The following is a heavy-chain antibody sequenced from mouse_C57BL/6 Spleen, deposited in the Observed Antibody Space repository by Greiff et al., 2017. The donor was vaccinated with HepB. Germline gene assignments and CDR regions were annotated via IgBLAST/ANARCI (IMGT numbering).Heavy chain of an antibody. D-gene: IGHD1-1*02. CDR3: ARVSRWSMDY. V-gene: IGHV1-50*01. J-gene: IGHJ4*01. CDR2: IDPSDSYT. Sequence: QVQLQQPGAELVKPGASVKLSCKASGYTFTSYWMQWVKQRPGQGLEWIGEIDPSDSYTNYNQKFKGKATLTVDTSSSTAYMQRSSLTSEDSAVYYCARVSRWSMDYWGQGTSVTVSS. CDR1: GYTFTSYW.